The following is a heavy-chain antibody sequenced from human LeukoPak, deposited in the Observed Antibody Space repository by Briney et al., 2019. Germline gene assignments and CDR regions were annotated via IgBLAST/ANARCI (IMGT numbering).Heavy chain of an antibody. D-gene: IGHD3-10*01. CDR2: ISSRGTTI. CDR3: ARVYYGSGSPRHFDY. CDR1: GFSFSDYY. V-gene: IGHV3-11*01. Sequence: GGSQRLSCAASGFSFSDYYVSWIRQAPGKGLECVSYISSRGTTIYYADSVKGRFTISRDNAKNSLYLQMSSLRAEDTAVYYCARVYYGSGSPRHFDYWGQGTLVTVPS. J-gene: IGHJ4*02.